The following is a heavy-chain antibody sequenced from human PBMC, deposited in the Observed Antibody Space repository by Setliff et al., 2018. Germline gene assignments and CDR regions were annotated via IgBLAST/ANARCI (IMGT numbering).Heavy chain of an antibody. V-gene: IGHV2-5*01. D-gene: IGHD2-21*01. Sequence: SGPTLVNPTETLTLTCTFSGFSLTTSGVGVGWIRQPPGKALEWLALIYWNGDYRTSPFLRDRLTISKDTSKNQVVLTMTNMDPVDTATYYCAHIAGGGNSPRHDYWGQGTLVTVSS. J-gene: IGHJ4*02. CDR1: GFSLTTSGVG. CDR3: AHIAGGGNSPRHDY. CDR2: IYWNGDY.